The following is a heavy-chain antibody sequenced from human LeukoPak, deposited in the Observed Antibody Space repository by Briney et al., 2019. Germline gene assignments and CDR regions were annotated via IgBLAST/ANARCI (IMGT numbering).Heavy chain of an antibody. CDR3: TRDTGTTGEVKFDP. V-gene: IGHV4-34*01. CDR1: GGSFSGYY. J-gene: IGHJ5*02. Sequence: SETLSLTCAVYGGSFSGYYWSWIRQPPGKGLEWIGEINHSGSTNYNPSLKSRVTISVDTSKSQFSLKLSSVTAADTAVYYCTRDTGTTGEVKFDPWGQGTLVTVSS. D-gene: IGHD4-17*01. CDR2: INHSGST.